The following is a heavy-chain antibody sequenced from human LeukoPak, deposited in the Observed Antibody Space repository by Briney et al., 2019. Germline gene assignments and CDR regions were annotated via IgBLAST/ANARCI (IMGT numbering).Heavy chain of an antibody. Sequence: SETLSLTCAVYGGSFSGYYWSWIRQPPGKGLEWIGEISHSGSTNYNPSLKSRVTISVDTSKNQFSLKLSSVTAADTAVYYCARGGAIAVAGTAVFDYWGQGTLVTVSS. V-gene: IGHV4-34*01. CDR3: ARGGAIAVAGTAVFDY. D-gene: IGHD6-19*01. J-gene: IGHJ4*02. CDR1: GGSFSGYY. CDR2: ISHSGST.